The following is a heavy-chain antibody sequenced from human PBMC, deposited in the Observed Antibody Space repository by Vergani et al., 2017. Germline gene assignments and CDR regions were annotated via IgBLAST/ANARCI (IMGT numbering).Heavy chain of an antibody. V-gene: IGHV4-59*01. CDR3: ARGGSSSWYCDY. J-gene: IGHJ4*02. CDR2: IYYSGSN. Sequence: QVQLQESGPGLVKPSETLSLTCTVSGGSISSYYWSWIRQPPGKGLEWIGYIYYSGSNNYNPSLKSRVTISVDTSKNQFSLKLSSVTAADTAVYYCARGGSSSWYCDYWGQGTLVTVSS. D-gene: IGHD6-13*01. CDR1: GGSISSYY.